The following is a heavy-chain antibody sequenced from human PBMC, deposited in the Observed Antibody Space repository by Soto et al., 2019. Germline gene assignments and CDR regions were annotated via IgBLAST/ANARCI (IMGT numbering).Heavy chain of an antibody. CDR2: IIPIFGTA. CDR1: GGTFSSYA. J-gene: IGHJ3*02. D-gene: IGHD2-15*01. Sequence: QVQLVQSGAEVKKPGSSVKVSCKASGGTFSSYAISWVRQAPGQGLEWMGGIIPIFGTANYAQKFQGRVTITADESTSTAYMELSSLRSEDTAVYYCARDVYCSGGSCYPHIRDAFDIWGQGTMVTVSS. V-gene: IGHV1-69*12. CDR3: ARDVYCSGGSCYPHIRDAFDI.